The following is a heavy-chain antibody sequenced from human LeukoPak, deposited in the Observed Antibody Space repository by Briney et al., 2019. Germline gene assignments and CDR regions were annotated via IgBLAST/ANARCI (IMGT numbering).Heavy chain of an antibody. Sequence: GESLKISCKGSGYSFTSYWIGWVRQMPGKGLERMGIIYPGDSDTRYSPSFQGQVTISADKSISTAYLQWSSLKASDTAMYYCARFPVSYSNYDYGMDVWGQGTTVTVSS. CDR1: GYSFTSYW. CDR2: IYPGDSDT. J-gene: IGHJ6*02. D-gene: IGHD4-11*01. V-gene: IGHV5-51*01. CDR3: ARFPVSYSNYDYGMDV.